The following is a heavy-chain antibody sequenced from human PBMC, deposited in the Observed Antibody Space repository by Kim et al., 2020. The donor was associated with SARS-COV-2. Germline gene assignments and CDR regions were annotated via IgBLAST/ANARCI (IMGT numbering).Heavy chain of an antibody. Sequence: GGSLRLSCAASGFTFSSYAMSWVRQAPGKGLEWVSAISGSGGSTYYADSVKGRFTISRDNSKNTLYLQMNSLRAEDTAVYYCAKSVLAMAYRGYYFDYWGQGTLVTVSS. CDR3: AKSVLAMAYRGYYFDY. CDR2: ISGSGGST. D-gene: IGHD5-18*01. CDR1: GFTFSSYA. V-gene: IGHV3-23*01. J-gene: IGHJ4*02.